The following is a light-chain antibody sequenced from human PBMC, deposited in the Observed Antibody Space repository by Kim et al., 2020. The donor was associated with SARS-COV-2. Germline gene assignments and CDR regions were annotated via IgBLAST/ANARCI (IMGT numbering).Light chain of an antibody. Sequence: DIQMTQSPSTLSASVGDRVTITCRASQSISSWLAWYQQKPGKVPKLLIYKASSLESGVPSRFSGSGSGTEFTLTISSLQPDDFATYYCQRYNSYPLTFGGGTKVDIK. CDR3: QRYNSYPLT. J-gene: IGKJ4*01. CDR2: KAS. CDR1: QSISSW. V-gene: IGKV1-5*03.